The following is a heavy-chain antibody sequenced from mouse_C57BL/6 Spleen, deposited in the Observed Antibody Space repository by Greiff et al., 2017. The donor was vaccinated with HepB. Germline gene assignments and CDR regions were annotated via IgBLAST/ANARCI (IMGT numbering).Heavy chain of an antibody. CDR1: GFNIKNTY. J-gene: IGHJ3*01. Sequence: VQLKESVAELVRPGASVKLSCTASGFNIKNTYMHWVKQRPEQGLEWIGRIDPANGNTKYAPKFQGKATITADTSSNTAYLQLSSLTSEDTAIYYCAKSTVVAKGFAYWGQGTLVTVSA. V-gene: IGHV14-3*01. D-gene: IGHD1-1*01. CDR3: AKSTVVAKGFAY. CDR2: IDPANGNT.